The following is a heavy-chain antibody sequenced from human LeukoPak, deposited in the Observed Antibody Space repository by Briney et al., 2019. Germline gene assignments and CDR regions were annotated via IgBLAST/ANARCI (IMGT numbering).Heavy chain of an antibody. J-gene: IGHJ4*02. CDR1: GFTFSSYA. CDR2: ISGSGGNT. V-gene: IGHV3-23*01. D-gene: IGHD6-13*01. Sequence: GGSLRLSCAASGFTFSSYAMSWVRQAPGKGLEWVSAISGSGGNTYYADSVKGRFTISRDNSKNTLYLQMNSLRAEDTAVYYCAKDQRYSRAPYYFDYWGQGTLVTVSS. CDR3: AKDQRYSRAPYYFDY.